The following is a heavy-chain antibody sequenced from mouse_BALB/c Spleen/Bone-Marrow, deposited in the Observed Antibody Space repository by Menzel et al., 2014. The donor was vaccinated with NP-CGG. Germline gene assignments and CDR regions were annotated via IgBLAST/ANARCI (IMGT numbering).Heavy chain of an antibody. V-gene: IGHV6-6*02. J-gene: IGHJ2*01. D-gene: IGHD2-1*01. Sequence: LQQSGGGLVQPGGSMKLSCVASGFTFSNYWMNWVRQSPEKGLEWVAEIRLKSNNYATHYAESVKGRFTVSRDDSTSSVYLQMNHLGAEDTGIYYCTRRGNYFYFDYWGQGTTLTVSS. CDR3: TRRGNYFYFDY. CDR1: GFTFSNYW. CDR2: IRLKSNNYAT.